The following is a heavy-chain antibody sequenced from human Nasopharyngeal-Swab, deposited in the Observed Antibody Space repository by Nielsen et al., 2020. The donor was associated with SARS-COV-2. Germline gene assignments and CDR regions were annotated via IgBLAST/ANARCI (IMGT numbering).Heavy chain of an antibody. CDR1: GGSISSGGYP. CDR2: IYHSGTT. Sequence: SETLSLTCAVSGGSISSGGYPWSWIRQPPGKGLEWLVYIYHSGTTYYNPSLKSRVTISLDTSKNQFSLKLRSVTAADTAIYYCARIPTLALVPAVMGAFDIWGHGTMVTVSS. J-gene: IGHJ3*02. CDR3: ARIPTLALVPAVMGAFDI. D-gene: IGHD2-2*01. V-gene: IGHV4-30-2*01.